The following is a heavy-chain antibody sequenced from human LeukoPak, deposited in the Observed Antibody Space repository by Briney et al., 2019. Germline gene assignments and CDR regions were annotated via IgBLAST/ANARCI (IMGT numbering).Heavy chain of an antibody. CDR3: ARVPQWDLLLPFDH. V-gene: IGHV1-2*02. J-gene: IGHJ4*02. CDR2: INPNSGGT. D-gene: IGHD1-26*01. CDR1: GYTFTGYY. Sequence: EASVKVSCKASGYTFTGYYMHWVRQAPGQGLEWMGWINPNSGGTNYAQKFQGRVTMTRDTSISTAYMELSRLRSDDTAVYYCARVPQWDLLLPFDHWGQGTLVTVSS.